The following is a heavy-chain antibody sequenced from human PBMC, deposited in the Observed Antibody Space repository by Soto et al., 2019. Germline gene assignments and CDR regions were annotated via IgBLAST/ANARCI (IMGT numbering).Heavy chain of an antibody. D-gene: IGHD5-12*01. CDR1: GFTFSNYA. Sequence: EVQLLESGGDLVQPGGSLRLSCAAAGFTFSNYAMTWVRQAPGRGLEWVSSVSGSGETTYHADSVKGRFTSSRDNSKATLYLQMNSLRAEDTAVYYCAKVKTWTYLDSWGQGTLVTVSS. J-gene: IGHJ4*02. CDR3: AKVKTWTYLDS. V-gene: IGHV3-23*01. CDR2: VSGSGETT.